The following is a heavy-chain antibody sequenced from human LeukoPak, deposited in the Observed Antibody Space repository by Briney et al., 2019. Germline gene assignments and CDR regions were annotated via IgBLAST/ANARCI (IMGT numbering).Heavy chain of an antibody. J-gene: IGHJ5*02. CDR2: IYSGGST. D-gene: IGHD3-22*01. CDR3: ARVLTDSTYFYDSSGYFFWFDP. Sequence: GGSLRLSCAAAGFTVSSNYMSWVRQAPGKGLEWVSVIYSGGSTYYADSVKGRFTISRDNSKNTLYLQMNSLRAEDTAVYYCARVLTDSTYFYDSSGYFFWFDPWGQGTLVNVSS. CDR1: GFTVSSNY. V-gene: IGHV3-53*01.